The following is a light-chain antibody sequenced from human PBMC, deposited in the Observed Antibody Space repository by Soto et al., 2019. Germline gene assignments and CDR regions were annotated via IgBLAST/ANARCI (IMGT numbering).Light chain of an antibody. CDR2: GAY. J-gene: IGKJ5*01. Sequence: IILTQSPDTMSLSPWEGGTRSCSASQTVSSNYLAWCQQRPGQDPRLIIYGAYTRAAGITDRFSGSGSGTDFTLTITRIEPEDSAVYFCQQYTGPPTTVGQGTRLEIK. V-gene: IGKV3-20*01. CDR3: QQYTGPPTT. CDR1: QTVSSNY.